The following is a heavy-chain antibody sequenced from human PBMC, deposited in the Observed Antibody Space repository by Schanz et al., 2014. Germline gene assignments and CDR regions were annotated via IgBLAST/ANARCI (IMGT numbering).Heavy chain of an antibody. CDR3: AKARRKSNCSGGRCFHYSYYGMDV. D-gene: IGHD2-15*01. V-gene: IGHV3-33*06. Sequence: QVQLVESGGGVVQPGRSLRLSCAASGFTFSSYGMHWVRQAPGKGLEWVAVIWYDENNKYYADSVKGRFTISRDNSKNILYLQMNSLRAEDTAVYYCAKARRKSNCSGGRCFHYSYYGMDVWGQGTTVTVSS. CDR1: GFTFSSYG. J-gene: IGHJ6*02. CDR2: IWYDENNK.